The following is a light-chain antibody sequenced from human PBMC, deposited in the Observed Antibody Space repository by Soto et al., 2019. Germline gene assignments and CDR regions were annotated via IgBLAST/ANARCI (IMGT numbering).Light chain of an antibody. CDR1: QSVGRN. Sequence: EIVMTQSPVTLSVSPGERATLSCRASQSVGRNLAWYQQKPGQAPRPLIYGASTRATGIPARFSGSGSGTEFTLTISSPQSEDFAIYSCQKYNHWPPLTFGGGTKVEIK. CDR2: GAS. CDR3: QKYNHWPPLT. V-gene: IGKV3-15*01. J-gene: IGKJ4*01.